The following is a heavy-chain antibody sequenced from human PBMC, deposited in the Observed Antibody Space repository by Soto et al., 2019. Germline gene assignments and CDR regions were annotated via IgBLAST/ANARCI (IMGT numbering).Heavy chain of an antibody. J-gene: IGHJ4*02. V-gene: IGHV3-23*01. CDR3: ATKLSGRYPFDY. CDR2: ISYGGETT. D-gene: IGHD3-16*02. CDR1: GFTSTTYS. Sequence: PGGSLRLSCAASGFTSTTYSVNWVRQAPGKGLEWVSVISYGGETTFYADSVKGRFTISRDNSKNTLYLQMENLRAEDTAIYYCATKLSGRYPFDYWGQGSLVTVSS.